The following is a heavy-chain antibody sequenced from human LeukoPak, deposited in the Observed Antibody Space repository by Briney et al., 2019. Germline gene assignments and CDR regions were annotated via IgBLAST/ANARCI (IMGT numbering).Heavy chain of an antibody. CDR3: ARIGYTYSYEDY. CDR2: IYHSGST. CDR1: GYSISRGYY. V-gene: IGHV4-38-2*01. D-gene: IGHD5-18*01. Sequence: PSETLSLTCAVSGYSISRGYYWGWIRQPPGKGLEWIWNIYHSGSTNYNPSLKSRVTLSVDTSKNQFSLNLTSVTAADTAVYYCARIGYTYSYEDYWGQGTLVTVSS. J-gene: IGHJ4*02.